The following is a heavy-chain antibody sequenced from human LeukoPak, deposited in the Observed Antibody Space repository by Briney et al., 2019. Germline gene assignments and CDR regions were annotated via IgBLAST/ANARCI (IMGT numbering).Heavy chain of an antibody. J-gene: IGHJ4*02. Sequence: GGSLRLSCAASGFTFSSYWMNWARQAPGKGLEWVASINHNGNVNYYVDSVKGRFTISRDNSKNTLYLQMNSLRAEDTAVYYCARGVSGSYWGQGTLVTVSS. D-gene: IGHD6-19*01. CDR1: GFTFSSYW. CDR3: ARGVSGSY. CDR2: INHNGNVN. V-gene: IGHV3-7*03.